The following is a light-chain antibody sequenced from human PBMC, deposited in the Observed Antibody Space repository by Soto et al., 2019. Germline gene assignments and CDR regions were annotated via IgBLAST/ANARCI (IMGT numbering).Light chain of an antibody. J-gene: IGKJ5*01. V-gene: IGKV3-11*01. Sequence: VLTQSPGALSLSQGERATLSCRASQSVSSYSLAWYQQKPGQAPRLLIYDGSHRAAGIPSRFSGSGSGTDFTLTISGLEPEDFALYYCQQRSTWPTFGQGTRLEIK. CDR3: QQRSTWPT. CDR2: DGS. CDR1: QSVSSY.